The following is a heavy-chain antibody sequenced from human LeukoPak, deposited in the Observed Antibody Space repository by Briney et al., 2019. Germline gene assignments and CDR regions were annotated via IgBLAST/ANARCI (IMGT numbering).Heavy chain of an antibody. J-gene: IGHJ6*02. Sequence: GESLKISCKGSGYSFTSYCIGWVRQMPGKGLEWMGIIYPGDSDTRYSPSFQGQVTISADKSISTAYLQWSSLEASDTAMYYCARTLAAATQDYYYGMDVWGQGTTVTVSS. CDR3: ARTLAAATQDYYYGMDV. CDR2: IYPGDSDT. D-gene: IGHD6-13*01. CDR1: GYSFTSYC. V-gene: IGHV5-51*01.